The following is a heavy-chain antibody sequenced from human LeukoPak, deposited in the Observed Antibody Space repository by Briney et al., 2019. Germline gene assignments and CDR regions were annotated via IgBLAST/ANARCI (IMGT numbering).Heavy chain of an antibody. CDR1: GGSVSSSSYY. D-gene: IGHD2-15*01. V-gene: IGHV4-39*07. CDR3: ARLCGRSCYRGFDY. CDR2: IYYSGST. J-gene: IGHJ4*02. Sequence: SETLSLTCTVSGGSVSSSSYYWGWIRQPPGKGLEWIGSIYYSGSTYYNPSLKSRVTISVDTSKNQFSLKLSSVTAADTAVYYCARLCGRSCYRGFDYWGQGTLVTVSS.